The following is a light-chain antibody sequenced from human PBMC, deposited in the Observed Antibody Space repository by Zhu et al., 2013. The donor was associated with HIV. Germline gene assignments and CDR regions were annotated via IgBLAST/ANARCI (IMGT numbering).Light chain of an antibody. CDR2: EVS. V-gene: IGLV2-14*01. CDR3: SSYTSASTYV. J-gene: IGLJ1*01. CDR1: SSDVGAYKY. Sequence: QSALTQPASVSGSLGQSITISCTGTSSDVGAYKYVSWYQQHPGKAPKLMIYEVSDRPSGVSSRFSGSKSGNTASLTISGLQADDEADYYCSSYTSASTYVFGSGTKVTVL.